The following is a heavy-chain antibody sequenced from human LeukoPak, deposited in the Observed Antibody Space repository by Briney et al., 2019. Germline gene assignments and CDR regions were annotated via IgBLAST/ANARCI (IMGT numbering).Heavy chain of an antibody. CDR2: IYYSGST. Sequence: PSETLSLTCTVSGGSISSSSYYWGWIRQPPGKGLEWIGSIYYSGSTYYNPSLKSRVTISVDTSKNQFSLKLSSVTAADTAVYYCARTPSWEVVVAATQYYFDYWGQGTLVTVSS. CDR1: GGSISSSSYY. D-gene: IGHD2-15*01. J-gene: IGHJ4*02. CDR3: ARTPSWEVVVAATQYYFDY. V-gene: IGHV4-39*07.